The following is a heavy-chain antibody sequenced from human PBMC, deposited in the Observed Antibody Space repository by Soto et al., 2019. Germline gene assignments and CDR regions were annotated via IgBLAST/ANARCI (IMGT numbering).Heavy chain of an antibody. CDR2: INHSGST. V-gene: IGHV4-34*01. Sequence: SETLSLTCAVYGGSFSGYYWSWIRQPPGKGLEWIGEINHSGSTNYNPSLKSRVTISVDTSKNQFSLKLSSVTAADTAVYYCARDRAAVASTFDYWGPGTLVTV. CDR1: GGSFSGYY. CDR3: ARDRAAVASTFDY. D-gene: IGHD6-13*01. J-gene: IGHJ4*02.